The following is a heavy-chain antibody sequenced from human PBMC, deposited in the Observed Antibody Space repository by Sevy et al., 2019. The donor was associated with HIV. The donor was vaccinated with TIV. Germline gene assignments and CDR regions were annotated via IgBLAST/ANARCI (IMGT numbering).Heavy chain of an antibody. D-gene: IGHD4-17*01. CDR3: ARGRDYGNFDY. CDR1: GFNFSIYG. V-gene: IGHV3-33*01. CDR2: IWYDGSNK. J-gene: IGHJ4*02. Sequence: GGSLRLSCAASGFNFSIYGMHWVRQAPGKGLEWVALIWYDGSNKYYVDSMKGRFTIFRDNSKNTVYLQMNSLRAEDTAVYYCARGRDYGNFDYWGQGTLVTVSS.